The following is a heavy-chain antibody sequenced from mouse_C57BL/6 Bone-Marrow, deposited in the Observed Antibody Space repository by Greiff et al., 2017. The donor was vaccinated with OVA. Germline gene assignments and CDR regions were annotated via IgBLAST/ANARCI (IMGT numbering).Heavy chain of an antibody. CDR1: GYTFTGYS. CDR3: ARGDLDRNSAWFAY. J-gene: IGHJ3*01. Sequence: VQLQQSGPVLVKPGASVKLSCKASGYTFTGYSMNWVKQSHGKSLEWVGVINPDNGGTSYNEKFKGKATLTVDKSSSTAYMELSNLTSEDSAAYYCARGDLDRNSAWFAYWGQGTLVTVSA. CDR2: INPDNGGT. V-gene: IGHV1-19*01.